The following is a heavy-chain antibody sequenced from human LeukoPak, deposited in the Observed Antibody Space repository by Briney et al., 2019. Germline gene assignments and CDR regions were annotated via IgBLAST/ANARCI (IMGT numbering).Heavy chain of an antibody. Sequence: GGSLRLSCAASGFTFDDYAMHWVRQAPGKGLEWVSGISWNSGSIGYADSVKGRFTISRDNAQNSLYLQMNSLRAEDTAVYYCARGYYYGSGYPPDYWGQGTLVTASS. CDR2: ISWNSGSI. CDR3: ARGYYYGSGYPPDY. J-gene: IGHJ4*02. D-gene: IGHD3-10*01. CDR1: GFTFDDYA. V-gene: IGHV3-9*01.